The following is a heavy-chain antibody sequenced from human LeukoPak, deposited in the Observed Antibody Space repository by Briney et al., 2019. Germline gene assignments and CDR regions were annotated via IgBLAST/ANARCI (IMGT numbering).Heavy chain of an antibody. CDR3: ARHADRGYDILTCYYLRIPNYFDY. V-gene: IGHV4-59*08. D-gene: IGHD3-9*01. CDR1: GGSISSYY. CDR2: IYYSGST. Sequence: SETLSLTCTVSGGSISSYYWSWIRQPPGKGLEWIGYIYYSGSTNYNPSLKSRVTISVDTSKNQSSLKLSSVTAADTAVYYCARHADRGYDILTCYYLRIPNYFDYWGQGTLVTVSS. J-gene: IGHJ4*02.